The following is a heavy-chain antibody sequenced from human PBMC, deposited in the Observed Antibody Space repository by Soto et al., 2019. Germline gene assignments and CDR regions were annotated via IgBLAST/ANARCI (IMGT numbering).Heavy chain of an antibody. J-gene: IGHJ6*02. CDR2: ISSSSSYI. Sequence: EVQLVESGGGLVKPGGSLRLSCAASGFTFSSYSMNWVRQAPGKGLEWVSSISSSSSYIYYADSVKGRFTISRDNAKNSLYLQMNSLRAEDTAVYYCARDTTMVWGVIFGYYGMDVWGQGTTVTVSS. CDR1: GFTFSSYS. V-gene: IGHV3-21*01. CDR3: ARDTTMVWGVIFGYYGMDV. D-gene: IGHD3-10*01.